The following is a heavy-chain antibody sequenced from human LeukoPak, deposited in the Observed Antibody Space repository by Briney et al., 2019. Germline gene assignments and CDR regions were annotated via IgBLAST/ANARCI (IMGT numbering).Heavy chain of an antibody. D-gene: IGHD2-2*01. V-gene: IGHV4-4*07. CDR2: IYTSGST. Sequence: SETLSLTCTVSGGSISSYYWSWIRLPAGKGLEWIGRIYTSGSTNYNPSLKSRVTMSVDTSKNQFSLKLSSVTAADTAVYYCASLPPEGYCCSTSCYGYWGQGTLVTVSS. CDR1: GGSISSYY. J-gene: IGHJ4*02. CDR3: ASLPPEGYCCSTSCYGY.